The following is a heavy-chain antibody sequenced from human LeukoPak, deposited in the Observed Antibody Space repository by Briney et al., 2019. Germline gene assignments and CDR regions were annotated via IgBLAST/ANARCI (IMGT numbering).Heavy chain of an antibody. CDR1: GFTFSDYY. D-gene: IGHD5-12*01. CDR3: ARVEIEFHDGFDI. V-gene: IGHV3-11*04. Sequence: GGSLRLSCEASGFTFSDYYMTWIRQAPGKGLEWVSYISSSGNTIFYADSVKGRFTISRDNAKNSLHLQMNSLRAEDTAVYYCARVEIEFHDGFDIWGQGTMVTVSS. J-gene: IGHJ3*02. CDR2: ISSSGNTI.